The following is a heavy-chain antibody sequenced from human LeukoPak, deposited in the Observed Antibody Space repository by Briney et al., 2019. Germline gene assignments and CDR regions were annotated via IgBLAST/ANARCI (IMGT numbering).Heavy chain of an antibody. CDR2: VNLQGST. J-gene: IGHJ4*02. CDR1: GGSITQTNW. V-gene: IGHV4-4*02. Sequence: PSETLSLTCGVPGGSITQTNWTWVRQPPGKGLEWIGEVNLQGSTNYNPSLMGRVAISVDKSENHVSLQLTSVTAADTAVYYCAREGGPYRPLDYSGQGTLVTVSS. CDR3: AREGGPYRPLDY.